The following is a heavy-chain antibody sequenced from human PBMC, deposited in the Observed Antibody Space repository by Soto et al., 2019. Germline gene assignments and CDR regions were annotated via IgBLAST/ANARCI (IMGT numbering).Heavy chain of an antibody. J-gene: IGHJ4*02. V-gene: IGHV4-59*01. D-gene: IGHD3-9*01. CDR2: MYYSGST. Sequence: SETLSLTCTVSGGSISGYYWSWIRQPPGKELEWIGYMYYSGSTHYNPSLKSRVAMSIDTTKNQFSLKLTSVTAADTAVYYCARVRERLNSFDWFYQFDYWGQGTQVTVSS. CDR3: ARVRERLNSFDWFYQFDY. CDR1: GGSISGYY.